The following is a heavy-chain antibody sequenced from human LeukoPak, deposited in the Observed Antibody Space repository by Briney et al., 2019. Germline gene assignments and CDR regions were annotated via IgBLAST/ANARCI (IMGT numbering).Heavy chain of an antibody. CDR3: ARESKGYYYDSSGYYYGAFDI. J-gene: IGHJ3*02. CDR1: GGSISSSNW. D-gene: IGHD3-22*01. CDR2: IYHSGGT. Sequence: SGTLSLTCAVSGGSISSSNWWSWVRQPPGKGLEWIGEIYHSGGTNYNPSLKSRVTISVDKSKNQFSLKLSSVTAADTAVYYCARESKGYYYDSSGYYYGAFDIWGQGTMDTVSS. V-gene: IGHV4-4*02.